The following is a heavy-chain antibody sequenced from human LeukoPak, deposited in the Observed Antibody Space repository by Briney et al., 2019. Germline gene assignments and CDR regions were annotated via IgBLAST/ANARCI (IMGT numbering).Heavy chain of an antibody. CDR3: ARYYGSGTKALDV. CDR2: IYYSGST. D-gene: IGHD3-10*01. Sequence: PSETLSLTCTVSGGSISSYYWSWIRQPPGKGLEWIGYIYYSGSTNYNPSLKSRVTISVDTSKNQFSLKLSSVTAADTAVYYCARYYGSGTKALDVWGKGTTVTISS. J-gene: IGHJ6*04. CDR1: GGSISSYY. V-gene: IGHV4-59*01.